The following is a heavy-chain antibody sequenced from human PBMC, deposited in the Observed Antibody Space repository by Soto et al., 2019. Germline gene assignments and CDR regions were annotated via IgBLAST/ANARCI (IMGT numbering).Heavy chain of an antibody. CDR2: TSYDGSNK. V-gene: IGHV3-30*18. Sequence: PGGSLRLSCAASGFTFSSYGMHWVRQAPGKGLEWVAVTSYDGSNKYYADSVKGRFTISRDNSKNTLYLQMNSLRAEDTAVYYCAKDLGNDSSGYYFYYYYGMDVWGQGTTVTVSS. J-gene: IGHJ6*02. D-gene: IGHD3-22*01. CDR1: GFTFSSYG. CDR3: AKDLGNDSSGYYFYYYYGMDV.